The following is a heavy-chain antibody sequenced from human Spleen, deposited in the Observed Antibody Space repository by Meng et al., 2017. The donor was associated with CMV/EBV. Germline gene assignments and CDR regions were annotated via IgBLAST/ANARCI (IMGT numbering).Heavy chain of an antibody. Sequence: SETLSLTCTVSGGSISSSSYYWGWIRQPPGKGLEWIGSIYYSGSTYYNPSLKSRVTISVDTSKYQFSLKLSSVTAADTAVYYCARDLEPGYCSSTSCPVWYFDLWGRGTLVTVSS. J-gene: IGHJ2*01. CDR3: ARDLEPGYCSSTSCPVWYFDL. V-gene: IGHV4-39*07. D-gene: IGHD2-2*01. CDR2: IYYSGST. CDR1: GGSISSSSYY.